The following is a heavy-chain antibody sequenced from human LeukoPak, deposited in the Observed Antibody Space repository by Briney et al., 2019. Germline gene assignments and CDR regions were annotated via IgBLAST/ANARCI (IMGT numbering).Heavy chain of an antibody. CDR1: GYTFTGYY. V-gene: IGHV1-2*02. J-gene: IGHJ6*02. Sequence: ASVNVTCKASGYTFTGYYMQGVRRAPPQGREGMGWINPNSGSTNYPQKFQGRVTMTRDTPTNTDYMELSRLRSDDPAVYSCENSSMGYLCGIDLWGQGTAVPVSS. CDR2: INPNSGST. D-gene: IGHD6-13*01. CDR3: ENSSMGYLCGIDL.